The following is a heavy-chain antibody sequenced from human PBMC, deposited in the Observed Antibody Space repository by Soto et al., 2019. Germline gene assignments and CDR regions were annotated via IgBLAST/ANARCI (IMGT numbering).Heavy chain of an antibody. CDR1: GGNFSNSG. D-gene: IGHD6-13*01. CDR3: ARASGRSWYNWFDP. J-gene: IGHJ5*02. Sequence: GASVKVSCKASGGNFSNSGISWVRRAPGQGLEWMGGIVPLFGTTNYAHKFRGRVTFTADESTSTAYMEVASLRSEDTAVYYCARASGRSWYNWFDPWGQGTLVTVSS. V-gene: IGHV1-69*13. CDR2: IVPLFGTT.